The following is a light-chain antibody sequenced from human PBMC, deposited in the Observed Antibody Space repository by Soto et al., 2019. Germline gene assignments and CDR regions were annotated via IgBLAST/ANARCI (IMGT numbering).Light chain of an antibody. CDR2: GAS. Sequence: EIVLTQSPGTLSLSPGERATLSCRASQSVSSSYLAWYQQKPGQAPRLLIYGASSRATGIPDRFSGSGSGTDFTLTINRLEPEDFAVYYCQQYGSSPGRTFGQGTKLEIK. CDR3: QQYGSSPGRT. CDR1: QSVSSSY. V-gene: IGKV3-20*01. J-gene: IGKJ2*01.